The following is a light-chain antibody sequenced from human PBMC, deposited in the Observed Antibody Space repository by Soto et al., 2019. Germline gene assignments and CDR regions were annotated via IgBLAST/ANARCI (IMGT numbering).Light chain of an antibody. CDR3: QQDNNWPFS. CDR1: QGVTTN. J-gene: IGKJ5*01. Sequence: EIVMTQSPGTLYVSPGERATLSCRAGQGVTTNFAWYQQKSGQSPRLLIYDVSIRATGVPARFSGTGSETDFTLTISGLQSEDSAVYFCQQDNNWPFSFGQGTRLDIK. V-gene: IGKV3-15*01. CDR2: DVS.